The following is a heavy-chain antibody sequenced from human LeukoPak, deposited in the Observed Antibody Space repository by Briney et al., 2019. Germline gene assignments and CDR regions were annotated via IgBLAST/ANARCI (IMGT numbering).Heavy chain of an antibody. CDR3: ARLDIVVVPAATPFYYFDY. CDR2: IYYSGST. V-gene: IGHV4-59*08. CDR1: GGSISSYY. J-gene: IGHJ4*02. Sequence: SETLSLTCTVSGGSISSYYWSWIRQPPGKGLEWIGYIYYSGSTNYNPSLKSRVTISVDTSKNQFSLKLSSVTAADTAVYYCARLDIVVVPAATPFYYFDYWGQGTLVTVSS. D-gene: IGHD2-2*01.